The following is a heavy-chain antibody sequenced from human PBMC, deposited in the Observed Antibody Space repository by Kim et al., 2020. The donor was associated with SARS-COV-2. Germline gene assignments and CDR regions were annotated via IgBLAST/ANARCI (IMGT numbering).Heavy chain of an antibody. V-gene: IGHV3-30*01. Sequence: ADSVKGRFTISRDNSKNTLYLQMNSLRAEDTAVYYCARDRGYSPLYYFDYWGQGTLVTVSS. J-gene: IGHJ4*02. CDR3: ARDRGYSPLYYFDY. D-gene: IGHD3-22*01.